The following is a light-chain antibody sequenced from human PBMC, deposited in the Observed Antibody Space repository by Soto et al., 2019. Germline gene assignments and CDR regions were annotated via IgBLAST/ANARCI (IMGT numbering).Light chain of an antibody. CDR3: TSYTRSPHYV. J-gene: IGLJ1*01. V-gene: IGLV2-14*03. Sequence: QSVLTQPASVSGSPGQSITVSCTGISSDIGVYNYVSWYQQHPGKAPRLIIYDVYSRPSGVSARFSGSMSGNTASLTISGLQTEDEADYYCTSYTRSPHYVFGTGTKVTVL. CDR2: DVY. CDR1: SSDIGVYNY.